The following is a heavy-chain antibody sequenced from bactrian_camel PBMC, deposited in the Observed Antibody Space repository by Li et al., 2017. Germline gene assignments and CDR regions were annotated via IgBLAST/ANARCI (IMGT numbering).Heavy chain of an antibody. Sequence: VQLVESGGGLVRPGGSLRLSCAASGFTFSSYYMSWVRQAPGKGLEWVSNIYRDGSNTYYADSVKGRFTISQGSSKNTVYLQMNSLKPEDTAIYYCAATKFPFSDYGQCPLGIGPFGYWGQGTQVTVS. CDR2: IYRDGSNT. D-gene: IGHD4*01. V-gene: IGHV3-2*01. CDR3: AATKFPFSDYGQCPLGIGPFGY. CDR1: GFTFSSYY. J-gene: IGHJ4*01.